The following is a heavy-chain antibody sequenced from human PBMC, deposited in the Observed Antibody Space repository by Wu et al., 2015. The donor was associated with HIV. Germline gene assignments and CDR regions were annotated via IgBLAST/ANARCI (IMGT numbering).Heavy chain of an antibody. CDR3: VKARGSGAYHFFYFDV. J-gene: IGHJ4*02. V-gene: IGHV1-18*01. Sequence: QLERPGVEVQKPGAALKVSCKASGYAFSRHGISWVRQVPGQGLEWVGWISAGNGDTTYAQKFQGRVTLTRDISTTTVFLEFGSLHSDDRAVYYCVKARGSGAYHFFYFDVWGEGTSVSVSS. D-gene: IGHD3-10*01. CDR2: ISAGNGDT. CDR1: GYAFSRHG.